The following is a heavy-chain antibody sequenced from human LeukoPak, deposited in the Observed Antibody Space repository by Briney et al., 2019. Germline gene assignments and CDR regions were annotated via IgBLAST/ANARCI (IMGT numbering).Heavy chain of an antibody. J-gene: IGHJ5*02. CDR3: ARGRGGSGSDLGRWFDP. V-gene: IGHV1-18*01. Sequence: ASVKVSCKASGYTFASYGISWVRQAPGQGLEWMGWISAYNGNTNYAQKLQDRVTMTTDTSTSTAYMELRSLRSDDTAVFYCARGRGGSGSDLGRWFDPWGQGTLVTVSS. CDR2: ISAYNGNT. CDR1: GYTFASYG. D-gene: IGHD3-10*01.